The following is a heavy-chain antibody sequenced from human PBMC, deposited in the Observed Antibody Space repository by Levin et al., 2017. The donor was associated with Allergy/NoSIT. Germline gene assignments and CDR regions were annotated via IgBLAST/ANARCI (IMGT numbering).Heavy chain of an antibody. Sequence: PGGSLRLSCAASGFTFSSYSLTWVRQAPGKGLEGVSYISSSGSTIYYADSVKGRFTISRDNAKNSLFLQMNSLRVEDTALYYCAREGAFYGSGVGYWGQGTLVTVSS. CDR1: GFTFSSYS. CDR2: ISSSGSTI. CDR3: AREGAFYGSGVGY. V-gene: IGHV3-48*01. D-gene: IGHD3-10*01. J-gene: IGHJ4*02.